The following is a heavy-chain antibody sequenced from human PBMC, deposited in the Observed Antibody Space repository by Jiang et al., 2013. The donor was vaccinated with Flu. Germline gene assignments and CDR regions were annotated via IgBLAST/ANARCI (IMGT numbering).Heavy chain of an antibody. CDR2: VNHSESI. Sequence: LLKPSETLSLTCAVYGGSFSDYYWSWIRQPPAKGLEWIGGVNHSESISYNPSLKSRLTISVDTSKNHFSLKLTSVTAADTAVYYCAGLLRLIVAATGFDYWGQGTLVTVSS. CDR1: GGSFSDYY. J-gene: IGHJ4*02. CDR3: AGLLRLIVAATGFDY. D-gene: IGHD6-19*01. V-gene: IGHV4-34*01.